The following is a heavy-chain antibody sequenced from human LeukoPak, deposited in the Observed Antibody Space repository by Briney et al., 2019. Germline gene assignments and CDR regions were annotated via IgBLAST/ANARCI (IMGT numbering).Heavy chain of an antibody. Sequence: ASVKVSCKASGYTFTSYGISWVRQAPGQGLEWMGGIIPIFGTANYAQKFQGRVTITADESTSTAYMELSSLRSEDTAVYYCARSARDYGDSSFSLDYWGQGTLVTVSS. CDR2: IIPIFGTA. D-gene: IGHD4-17*01. J-gene: IGHJ4*02. CDR1: GYTFTSYG. CDR3: ARSARDYGDSSFSLDY. V-gene: IGHV1-69*13.